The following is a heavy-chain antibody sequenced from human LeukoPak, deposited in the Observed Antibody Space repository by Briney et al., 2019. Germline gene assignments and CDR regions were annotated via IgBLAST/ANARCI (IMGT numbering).Heavy chain of an antibody. V-gene: IGHV5-51*01. CDR2: IYPEDSDT. CDR1: SSSSYY. Sequence: SSSSYYWGWIRQPPGKGLEWMGIIYPEDSDTKYSPSFQGQVTISADKSISTAYLQWTSLKASDTAIHYCASGISITATLFDYWGQGTLVTVSS. CDR3: ASGISITATLFDY. J-gene: IGHJ4*02. D-gene: IGHD2-15*01.